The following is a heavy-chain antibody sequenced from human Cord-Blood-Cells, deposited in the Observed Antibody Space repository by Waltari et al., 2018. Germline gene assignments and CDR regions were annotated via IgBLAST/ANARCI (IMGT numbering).Heavy chain of an antibody. CDR3: ARELGTNYFDY. Sequence: QVQLVQSGAAVKKPGSSVKVSCKASGGPFSSYAISWVRQAPGQGLEWMEGIIPIFGTANYAQKFQGRVTITADKSTSTAYMELSSLRSEDTAVYYCARELGTNYFDYWGQGTLVTVSS. D-gene: IGHD7-27*01. CDR2: IIPIFGTA. CDR1: GGPFSSYA. J-gene: IGHJ4*02. V-gene: IGHV1-69*06.